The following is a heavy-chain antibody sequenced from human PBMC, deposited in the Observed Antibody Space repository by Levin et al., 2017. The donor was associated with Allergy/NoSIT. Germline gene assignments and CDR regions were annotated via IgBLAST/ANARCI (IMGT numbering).Heavy chain of an antibody. D-gene: IGHD2-15*01. V-gene: IGHV3-30-3*01. Sequence: GGSLRLSCAASGFTFSSYAMHWVRQAPGKGLEWVAVISYDGSNKYYADSVKGRFTISRDNSKNTLYLQMNSLRAEDTAVYYCAREECSGGSCSWFDPWGQGTLVTVSS. J-gene: IGHJ5*02. CDR1: GFTFSSYA. CDR3: AREECSGGSCSWFDP. CDR2: ISYDGSNK.